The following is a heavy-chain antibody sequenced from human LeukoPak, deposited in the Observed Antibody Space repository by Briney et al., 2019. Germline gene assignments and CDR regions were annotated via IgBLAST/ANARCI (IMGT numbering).Heavy chain of an antibody. D-gene: IGHD6-13*01. CDR1: GFTFSSHG. J-gene: IGHJ3*02. CDR2: ISSTGNNI. CDR3: ARERRGYTTSWYNAFDI. Sequence: GETLRLSCAASGFTFSSHGMNWVRQAPGKGLEWLSYISSTGNNIYYADSVKGRFTISRDNAKNSLSLQMNNLRAEDTAVYYCARERRGYTTSWYNAFDIWGQGTMVTVSS. V-gene: IGHV3-48*04.